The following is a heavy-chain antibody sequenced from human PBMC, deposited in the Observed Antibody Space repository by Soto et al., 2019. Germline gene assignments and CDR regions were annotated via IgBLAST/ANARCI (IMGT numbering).Heavy chain of an antibody. Sequence: GGSLRLSCAASGFTFSSYAMSWVRQAPGKGLEWVSSVSAGGDMTYYSDSVKGRFTISRDNSNNALLLQMNSLRAEDTALYYCARGDRGGSGSPASYYYSGLDVWGQGTTVTVSS. CDR2: VSAGGDMT. V-gene: IGHV3-23*01. CDR1: GFTFSSYA. J-gene: IGHJ6*02. D-gene: IGHD3-10*01. CDR3: ARGDRGGSGSPASYYYSGLDV.